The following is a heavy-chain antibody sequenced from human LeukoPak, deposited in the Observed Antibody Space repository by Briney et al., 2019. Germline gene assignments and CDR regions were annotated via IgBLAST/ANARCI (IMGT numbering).Heavy chain of an antibody. V-gene: IGHV3-23*01. CDR3: AKDRAMTSGWYTNFDY. D-gene: IGHD6-19*01. Sequence: GGSLRLSCAVSGFTFSSYAMSWVRQAPGKGLEWVSAISGSGGSTYYADSVKGRFTISRDNSKNTLYLQMNSLRAEDTAVYYCAKDRAMTSGWYTNFDYWGQGTLVTVSS. J-gene: IGHJ4*02. CDR2: ISGSGGST. CDR1: GFTFSSYA.